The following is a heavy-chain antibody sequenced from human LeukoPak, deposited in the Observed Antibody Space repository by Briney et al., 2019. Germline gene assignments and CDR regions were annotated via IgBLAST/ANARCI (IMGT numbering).Heavy chain of an antibody. CDR1: GGTFSNYA. V-gene: IGHV1-69*05. J-gene: IGHJ5*02. D-gene: IGHD6-25*01. CDR2: IIPIFGTA. Sequence: GASVKVSCKASGGTFSNYAISWVRQALGQGLECLGGIIPIFGTAKYAQKFQGRVTITTDEATTTAYMELISLRSEDTAVYYCVRRQALRGRHRAFDPWGQGTLVTVTS. CDR3: VRRQALRGRHRAFDP.